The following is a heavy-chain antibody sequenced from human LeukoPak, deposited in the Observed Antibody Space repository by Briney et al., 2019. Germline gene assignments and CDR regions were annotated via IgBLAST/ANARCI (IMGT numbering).Heavy chain of an antibody. V-gene: IGHV1-18*01. CDR2: ISAYNGNT. CDR3: ARDGDIVGATGYVDY. J-gene: IGHJ4*02. Sequence: ASVKVSCKAPGYTFTSYGISWVRQAPGQGLEWMGWISAYNGNTNYAQKLQGRVTMTTDTSTSTAYMELRSLRSDDTAVYYCARDGDIVGATGYVDYWGQGTLVTVSS. D-gene: IGHD1-26*01. CDR1: GYTFTSYG.